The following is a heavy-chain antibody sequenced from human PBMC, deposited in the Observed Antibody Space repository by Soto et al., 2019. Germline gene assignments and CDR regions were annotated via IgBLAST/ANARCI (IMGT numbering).Heavy chain of an antibody. CDR1: GGTFSSYA. J-gene: IGHJ6*02. V-gene: IGHV1-69*13. CDR2: IIPIFGTA. Sequence: SVKVSCKASGGTFSSYAISWVRQAPGQGLEWMGGIIPIFGTANYAQKFQGRVTITADESTSTAYMELSSLRSEDTAAYYCARNGSPPPSTIFGVVNYYYYYGMDVWGQGTTVTVSS. CDR3: ARNGSPPPSTIFGVVNYYYYYGMDV. D-gene: IGHD3-3*01.